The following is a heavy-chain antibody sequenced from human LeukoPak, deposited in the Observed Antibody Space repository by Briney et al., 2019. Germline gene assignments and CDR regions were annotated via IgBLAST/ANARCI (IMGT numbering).Heavy chain of an antibody. Sequence: ASVKVSCKASGYTFTSHGISWVRQAPGQGLEWMGWINTYIGNTNYAQKFQGRVTMTTDTSTSTAYMELSRLRSDDTAVYYCARGSYDSSDYEYFHHWGQGTLVTVSS. V-gene: IGHV1-18*01. CDR1: GYTFTSHG. CDR3: ARGSYDSSDYEYFHH. D-gene: IGHD3-22*01. J-gene: IGHJ1*01. CDR2: INTYIGNT.